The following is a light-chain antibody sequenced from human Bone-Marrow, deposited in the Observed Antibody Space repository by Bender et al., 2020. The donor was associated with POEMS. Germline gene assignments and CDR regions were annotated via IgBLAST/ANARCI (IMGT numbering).Light chain of an antibody. J-gene: IGLJ3*02. Sequence: SYEVTQPPSVSVSPGQTASITCSGDDLGDKYVAWYQQKPGQSPVLVIYQDTKRPSGIPERFSGSNSGNTATLTVSGTRAMDEADYYCQAWDTCSVMFGGGTKLTVL. V-gene: IGLV3-1*01. CDR1: DLGDKY. CDR2: QDT. CDR3: QAWDTCSVM.